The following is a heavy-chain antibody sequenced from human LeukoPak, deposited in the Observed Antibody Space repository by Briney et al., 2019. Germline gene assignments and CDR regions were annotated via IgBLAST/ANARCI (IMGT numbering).Heavy chain of an antibody. CDR1: GGSFSGYY. Sequence: TSETLSLTCAVYGGSFSGYYWGWIRQPPEKGLEWIGSIYYSGSASYNPSLKSRVTISVDTSKNQFSLKLSSVTAADTAAYYCARGITMIVVVIHDWYFDLWGRGTLVTVSS. V-gene: IGHV4-34*01. D-gene: IGHD3-22*01. CDR2: IYYSGSA. J-gene: IGHJ2*01. CDR3: ARGITMIVVVIHDWYFDL.